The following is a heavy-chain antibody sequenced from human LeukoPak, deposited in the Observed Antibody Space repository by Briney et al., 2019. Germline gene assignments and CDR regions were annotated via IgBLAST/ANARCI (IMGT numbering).Heavy chain of an antibody. D-gene: IGHD3-3*01. Sequence: GGSLRLSCAASGFTFSSYEMNWVRQAPGKGLEWVSYISSSGSTIYYADSVKGLFTISRDNAKNSLYLQMNSLRAEDTAVYYCARDNFWKQYYFDYWGQGTLVTVSS. CDR3: ARDNFWKQYYFDY. V-gene: IGHV3-48*03. CDR2: ISSSGSTI. J-gene: IGHJ4*02. CDR1: GFTFSSYE.